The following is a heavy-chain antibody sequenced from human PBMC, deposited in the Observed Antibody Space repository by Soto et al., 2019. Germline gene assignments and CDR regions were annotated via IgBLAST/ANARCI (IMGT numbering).Heavy chain of an antibody. D-gene: IGHD2-8*02. CDR2: IIPIFGTA. CDR3: AREAAVVYEL. CDR1: GGTFSSYA. V-gene: IGHV1-69*06. Sequence: ASVKVSCKDSGGTFSSYASRWVRQAPGQGLEWMGGIIPIFGTANYAQKFQGRVTITADKSTSTAYMELSSLRSEDTAVYYCAREAAVVYELWGQGTLVTVSS. J-gene: IGHJ4*02.